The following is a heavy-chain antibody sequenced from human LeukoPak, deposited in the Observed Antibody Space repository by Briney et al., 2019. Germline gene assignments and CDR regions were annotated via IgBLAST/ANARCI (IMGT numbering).Heavy chain of an antibody. CDR1: GGTFSSYA. J-gene: IGHJ4*02. CDR3: ARDSDGIAAAGTAL. CDR2: IIPILGIA. Sequence: ASVKVSCKASGGTFSSYAISWVRQAPGQGLEWMGRIIPILGIANYAQKFQGRVTITADKSTSTAYMELSSLRSEDTAVYYCARDSDGIAAAGTALWGQGTLVTVSS. D-gene: IGHD6-13*01. V-gene: IGHV1-69*04.